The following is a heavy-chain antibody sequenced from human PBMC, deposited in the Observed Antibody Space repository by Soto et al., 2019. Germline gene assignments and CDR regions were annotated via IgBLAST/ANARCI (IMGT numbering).Heavy chain of an antibody. Sequence: EVQLLESGGRLVQPGGSLRVACAASGVTFSSYAMNWVRQAPGKGLEWVSAISGSGDDTYYADSVRGRFTISRDNSRNAMYLPLNSLRADATAFYLCAKDRTYRYSTGYYYYGIDGWGQGIPVSVSS. D-gene: IGHD4-4*01. J-gene: IGHJ6*02. CDR3: AKDRTYRYSTGYYYYGIDG. CDR2: ISGSGDDT. CDR1: GVTFSSYA. V-gene: IGHV3-23*01.